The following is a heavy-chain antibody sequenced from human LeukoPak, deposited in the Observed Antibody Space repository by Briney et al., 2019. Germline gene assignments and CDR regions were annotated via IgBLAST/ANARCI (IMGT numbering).Heavy chain of an antibody. CDR2: IYYTGST. D-gene: IGHD5-18*01. CDR1: GGSINSYY. J-gene: IGHJ3*02. CDR3: ARPGVGSGRYGAFDI. V-gene: IGHV4-59*08. Sequence: SETLSLTCTVSGGSINSYYWSWIRQPPGKGLEWIGFIYYTGSTNYNPSLQSRVTISLDTSKNQFSLKLSSVTAADTAVYYCARPGVGSGRYGAFDIWGQGTMVAVSS.